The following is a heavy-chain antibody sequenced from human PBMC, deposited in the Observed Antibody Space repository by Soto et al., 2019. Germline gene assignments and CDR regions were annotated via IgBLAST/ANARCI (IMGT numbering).Heavy chain of an antibody. CDR2: IIPIFGTA. CDR1: GGTFSSYA. D-gene: IGHD5-12*01. Sequence: ASVKVSCKASGGTFSSYAISWVRQAPGQGLEWMGGIIPIFGTANYAQKFQGRVTITADESTSTAYMELSSLRSEDTAVYYCTRGMEWLRWKFSYWGQGTLVTVSS. V-gene: IGHV1-69*13. J-gene: IGHJ4*02. CDR3: TRGMEWLRWKFSY.